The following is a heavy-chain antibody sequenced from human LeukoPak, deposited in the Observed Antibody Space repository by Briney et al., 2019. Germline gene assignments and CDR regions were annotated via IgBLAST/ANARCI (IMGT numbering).Heavy chain of an antibody. CDR2: IYYSGST. J-gene: IGHJ3*02. D-gene: IGHD5-18*01. CDR3: ARDTGWGYPRAFDI. CDR1: GGSISSYY. Sequence: KPSETLSLTCTVSGGSISSYYWSWIRQPPGKGLEWIGYIYYSGSTNYNPSLKSRVTISVDTSKNQFSLKLSSVTAADTAVYYCARDTGWGYPRAFDIWGQGTMVTVSS. V-gene: IGHV4-59*01.